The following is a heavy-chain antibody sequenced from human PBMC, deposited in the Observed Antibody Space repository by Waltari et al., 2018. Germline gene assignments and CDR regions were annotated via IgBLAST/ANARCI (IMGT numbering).Heavy chain of an antibody. CDR1: GXPFSGYX. CDR2: IKDDGXEK. D-gene: IGHD3-10*01. J-gene: IGHJ4*02. Sequence: EVQLVESXGALVQPGGSLRLPCXASGXPFSGYXMSWVRQVQGKGLEWVANIKDDGXEKYDVDSGKGRXTIXRDXAXNXLYLQLNXXXAEDXAIYYCVNMVXRSSFDYXGQGTLVTVXT. V-gene: IGHV3-7*01. CDR3: VNMVXRSSFDY.